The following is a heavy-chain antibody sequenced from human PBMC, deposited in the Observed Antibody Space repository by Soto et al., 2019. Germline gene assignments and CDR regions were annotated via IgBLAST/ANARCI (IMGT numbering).Heavy chain of an antibody. V-gene: IGHV5-51*03. CDR2: IYPGDSDT. Sequence: EVQLVQSGAEVKKPGESLKISCKSSGYSFTSYWIGWVRQMPGKGLECMGIIYPGDSDTRYCPSLQGQVTISADKSNSSSYLPWSSLKPSDIAMYYRAGPRSPGGGYDAFFILGHGTLVTLSS. CDR3: AGPRSPGGGYDAFFI. CDR1: GYSFTSYW. D-gene: IGHD1-26*01. J-gene: IGHJ3*02.